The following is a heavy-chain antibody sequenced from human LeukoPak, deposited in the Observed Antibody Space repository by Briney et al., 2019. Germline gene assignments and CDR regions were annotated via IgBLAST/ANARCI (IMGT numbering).Heavy chain of an antibody. J-gene: IGHJ4*02. CDR1: GYTFTSYG. D-gene: IGHD5-18*01. CDR3: ARGGGYSYGTGFDY. CDR2: IIPIFGTA. V-gene: IGHV1-69*05. Sequence: SVKVSCKASGYTFTSYGISWVRQAPGQGLEWMGGIIPIFGTANYAQKFQGRVTITTDESTSTAYMELSSLRSEDTAVYYCARGGGYSYGTGFDYWGQGTLVTVSS.